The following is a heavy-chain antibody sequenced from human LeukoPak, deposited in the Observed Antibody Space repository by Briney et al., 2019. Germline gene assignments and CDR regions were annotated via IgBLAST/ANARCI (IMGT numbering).Heavy chain of an antibody. D-gene: IGHD6-13*01. Sequence: ASVKVSCKASGYTFTSHGISWVRQAPGQGLEWMGWISAYNGNTNYAQKLQGRVTMTTDTSTSTAYMELRSLRSDDTAVYYCAREIGTWYSSSWYPTERIIWFDPWGQGTLVTVSS. J-gene: IGHJ5*02. CDR2: ISAYNGNT. CDR3: AREIGTWYSSSWYPTERIIWFDP. CDR1: GYTFTSHG. V-gene: IGHV1-18*01.